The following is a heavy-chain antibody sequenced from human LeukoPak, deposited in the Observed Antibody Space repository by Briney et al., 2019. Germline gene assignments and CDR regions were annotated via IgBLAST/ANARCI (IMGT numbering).Heavy chain of an antibody. J-gene: IGHJ3*02. CDR3: ARTGYSSSQDAFDI. Sequence: SVKVSCKASGGTFSSYAISWVRQAPGQGLEWMGRIIPILGIANYAQKFQGRVTITADKFTSTAYMELSSLRSEDTAVYYCARTGYSSSQDAFDIWGQGTMVTVSS. V-gene: IGHV1-69*04. D-gene: IGHD6-13*01. CDR2: IIPILGIA. CDR1: GGTFSSYA.